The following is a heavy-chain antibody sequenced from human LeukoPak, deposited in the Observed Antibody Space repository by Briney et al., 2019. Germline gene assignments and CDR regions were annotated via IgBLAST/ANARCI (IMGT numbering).Heavy chain of an antibody. D-gene: IGHD2-8*02. CDR2: IYHSGST. J-gene: IGHJ3*02. V-gene: IGHV4-4*02. CDR1: GGSISSSNW. Sequence: PSGTLSLTCAVSGGSISSSNWWSWVRQPPGKGLEWIGEIYHSGSTNYNPSLKSRVTISVDKSKNQFSLKMTSVTAADTAVYYCATNRPVGGAYWGSFDIWGQGTLVTVSS. CDR3: ATNRPVGGAYWGSFDI.